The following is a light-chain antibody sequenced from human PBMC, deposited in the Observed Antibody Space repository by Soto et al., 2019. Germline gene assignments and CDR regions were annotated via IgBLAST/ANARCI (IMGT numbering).Light chain of an antibody. CDR2: KAS. CDR1: QTISSW. Sequence: DIQMTQSPSTLSGSVGDRVTITCRASQTISSWLAWYQQKPGKAPKLLIYKASTLKSGVPSRFSGSGSGTEFTLTISSLQPDDFATYYCHYYSAVWTFGQGTKV. CDR3: HYYSAVWT. V-gene: IGKV1-5*03. J-gene: IGKJ1*01.